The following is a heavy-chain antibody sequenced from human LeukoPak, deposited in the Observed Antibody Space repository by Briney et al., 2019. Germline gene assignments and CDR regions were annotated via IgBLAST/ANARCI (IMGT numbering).Heavy chain of an antibody. CDR3: AREFYYGPGSYGFDY. Sequence: GGSLRLSCAASGFTFSSYSMNWVRQAPGKGLEWVSSISSSSSYIYYADSVKGRFTISRDNAKNSLYLQMNSLRAEDTAVYYCAREFYYGPGSYGFDYWGQGTLVTVSS. J-gene: IGHJ4*02. CDR1: GFTFSSYS. D-gene: IGHD3-10*01. CDR2: ISSSSSYI. V-gene: IGHV3-21*01.